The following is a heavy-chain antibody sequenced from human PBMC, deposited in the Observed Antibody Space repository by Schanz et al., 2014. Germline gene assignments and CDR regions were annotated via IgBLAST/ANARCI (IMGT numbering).Heavy chain of an antibody. CDR1: GFTSSNAW. V-gene: IGHV3-74*02. Sequence: VQLVESGGGVVQPGRSLRLSCAASGFTSSNAWMSWVRQAPGKGPEWISHIRADGRMTNYAASVEGRFTISRDVAKNTLYLQMFSLRAEDMGVYYCAGGKTTGLAYWGQGTQVAVSS. CDR3: AGGKTTGLAY. J-gene: IGHJ4*02. D-gene: IGHD4-4*01. CDR2: IRADGRMT.